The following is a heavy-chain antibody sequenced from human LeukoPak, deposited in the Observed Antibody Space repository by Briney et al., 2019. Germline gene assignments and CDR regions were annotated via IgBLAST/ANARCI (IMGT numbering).Heavy chain of an antibody. CDR1: GYTFTGYY. D-gene: IGHD6-19*01. J-gene: IGHJ3*02. CDR2: INPNSVGT. CDR3: ARLKAVAGTMGAFDI. V-gene: IGHV1-2*06. Sequence: GPVKASYKASGYTFTGYYMHWVRLAPGQGLEWMGRINPNSVGTNYAQKFQGRVTMTRDTSISTAYMELSRLRSDDTAVYYCARLKAVAGTMGAFDIWGQGTMVTVSS.